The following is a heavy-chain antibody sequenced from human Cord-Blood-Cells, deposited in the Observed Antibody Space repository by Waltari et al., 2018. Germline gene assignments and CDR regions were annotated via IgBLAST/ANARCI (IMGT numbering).Heavy chain of an antibody. CDR2: INHSGST. Sequence: QVQLQQWGAGLLKPSETLSLTCAVSGGSFSGYYWSWIRQPPGKGLEWIGEINHSGSTNDHPSRSSRGTIAVDTSKNQLSLKLSAVTAAYTTVYYCARATSWGWGAFDIWGQGTMVTVSS. CDR1: GGSFSGYY. V-gene: IGHV4-34*01. D-gene: IGHD3-16*01. J-gene: IGHJ3*02. CDR3: ARATSWGWGAFDI.